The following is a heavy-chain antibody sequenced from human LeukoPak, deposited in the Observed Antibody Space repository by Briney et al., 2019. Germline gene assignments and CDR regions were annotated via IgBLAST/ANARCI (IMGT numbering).Heavy chain of an antibody. CDR3: ARERLYGSGSPIDY. Sequence: ASVKVSCKASGGTFSSYAISWVRQAPGQGLEWMGWISAYNGNTNYAQKLQGRVTMTTDTSTSTAYMELRSLRSDDTAVYYCARERLYGSGSPIDYWGQGTLVTVSS. CDR1: GGTFSSYA. D-gene: IGHD3-10*01. CDR2: ISAYNGNT. J-gene: IGHJ4*02. V-gene: IGHV1-18*01.